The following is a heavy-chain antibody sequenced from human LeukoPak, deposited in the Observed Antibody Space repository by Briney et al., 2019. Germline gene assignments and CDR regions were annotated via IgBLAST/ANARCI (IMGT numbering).Heavy chain of an antibody. Sequence: GGSLRLSCAASGFTFSSYAMHWVRQAPGKGLEWVAVISYDGSNKYYADSVKGRFTISRDNSKNTLYLQMNSLRSEDTAVYYWARGGAYYYDSSGYYYAPDYWGQGTLVTVSS. CDR3: ARGGAYYYDSSGYYYAPDY. D-gene: IGHD3-22*01. CDR1: GFTFSSYA. V-gene: IGHV3-30*04. CDR2: ISYDGSNK. J-gene: IGHJ4*02.